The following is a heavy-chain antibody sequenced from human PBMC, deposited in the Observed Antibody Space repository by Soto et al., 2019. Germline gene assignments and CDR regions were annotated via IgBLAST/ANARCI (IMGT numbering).Heavy chain of an antibody. CDR3: ARGYPLWFDP. CDR1: GYTFTNYA. V-gene: IGHV1-3*05. CDR2: INGGNGNT. D-gene: IGHD2-15*01. J-gene: IGHJ5*02. Sequence: QVQLVQSGAEEKKPGASVKVSCKASGYTFTNYAMHWVRQAPGQRLEWMGWINGGNGNTKYSQKLQGRVTITRDTTASTAYKELISLMTADTAVEYYARGYPLWFDPWGQGTLVTVSS.